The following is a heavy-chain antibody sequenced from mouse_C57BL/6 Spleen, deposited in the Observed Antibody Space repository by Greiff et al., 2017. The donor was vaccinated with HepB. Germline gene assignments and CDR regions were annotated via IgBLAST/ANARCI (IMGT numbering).Heavy chain of an antibody. D-gene: IGHD2-4*01. Sequence: VQLQQPGAELVKPGASVKLSCTASGYTFTSYWMHWVKQRPGRGLEWIGRIDPNSGGTKYNEKFQGKATLTADKPSSTAYLQRSSLTSEDAAVYYCGRRGIYDDCDDDMDDWGQGTSVTVAS. CDR2: IDPNSGGT. CDR3: GRRGIYDDCDDDMDD. J-gene: IGHJ4*01. CDR1: GYTFTSYW. V-gene: IGHV1-72*01.